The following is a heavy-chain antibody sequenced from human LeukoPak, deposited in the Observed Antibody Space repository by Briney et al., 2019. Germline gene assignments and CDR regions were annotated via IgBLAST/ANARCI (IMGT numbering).Heavy chain of an antibody. CDR2: MFYSGDT. Sequence: PSETLSLTCTVSWASLNSGDYYLGWLRHPPGTGLDWTGSMFYSGDTYYNSSLKSRVTISVDTSRNQLSLKLSAVTTADTAMYYCARQGVGDYYCDSWGQGTLVTVSS. CDR3: ARQGVGDYYCDS. V-gene: IGHV4-39*01. D-gene: IGHD3-16*01. J-gene: IGHJ4*02. CDR1: WASLNSGDYY.